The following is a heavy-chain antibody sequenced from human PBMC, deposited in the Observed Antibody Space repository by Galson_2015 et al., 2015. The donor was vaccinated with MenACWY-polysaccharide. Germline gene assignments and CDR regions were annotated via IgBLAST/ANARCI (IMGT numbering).Heavy chain of an antibody. D-gene: IGHD6-19*01. Sequence: SLRLSCAASGSTFSSYAMSWVRQAPGKGLEWVSTVGGSGSSTYYADSVKGRFTISRDNSKNTLYLQMGSLRAEDTAVYYCAKVAVAGPMSFFDYWGQGTLVTVSS. V-gene: IGHV3-23*01. CDR2: VGGSGSST. CDR3: AKVAVAGPMSFFDY. J-gene: IGHJ4*02. CDR1: GSTFSSYA.